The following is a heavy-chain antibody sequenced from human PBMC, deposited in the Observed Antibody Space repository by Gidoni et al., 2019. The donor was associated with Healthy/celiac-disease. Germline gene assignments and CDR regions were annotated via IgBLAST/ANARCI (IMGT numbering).Heavy chain of an antibody. CDR1: GGSISSSSYY. CDR3: AGDYGATYWYFDL. Sequence: QLHLQESGPGLVKPSETLSLTCTVSGGSISSSSYYWGWIRQPPGKGLEWIGSIFYSGSTYYSPSLKSRVTISVDTSKNQFSLRLSSVTAADTAVYYCAGDYGATYWYFDLWGRGTLVTVSS. D-gene: IGHD4-17*01. J-gene: IGHJ2*01. CDR2: IFYSGST. V-gene: IGHV4-39*02.